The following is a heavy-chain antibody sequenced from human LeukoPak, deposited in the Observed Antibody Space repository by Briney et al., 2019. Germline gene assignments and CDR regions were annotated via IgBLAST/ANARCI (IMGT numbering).Heavy chain of an antibody. CDR1: GGSISSSSYY. CDR3: ARHPQWLNWFDP. V-gene: IGHV4-39*01. D-gene: IGHD6-19*01. J-gene: IGHJ5*02. CDR2: IYYSGST. Sequence: PSETLSLTCTVSGGSISSSSYYWGWIRQPSGKGLEWIGSIYYSGSTYYNPSLKSRVTISVDTSKNQFSLKLSSVTAADTAVYYCARHPQWLNWFDPWGQGTLVTVSS.